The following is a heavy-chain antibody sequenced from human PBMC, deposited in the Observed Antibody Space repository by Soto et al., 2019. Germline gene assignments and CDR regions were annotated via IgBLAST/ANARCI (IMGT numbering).Heavy chain of an antibody. CDR2: IVVGSGNT. J-gene: IGHJ3*01. V-gene: IGHV1-58*01. Sequence: QMQVVQSGPEVRKPGTSVKVSCKASGFIFSASAVQWVRQARGQRPEWIGWIVVGSGNTNHAQKFQERVIITRDMSTSTVYMELSSLRSEDTAVYYCATSRPPTVLNWRAFDLWGPGTVVTVSS. D-gene: IGHD1-1*01. CDR3: ATSRPPTVLNWRAFDL. CDR1: GFIFSASA.